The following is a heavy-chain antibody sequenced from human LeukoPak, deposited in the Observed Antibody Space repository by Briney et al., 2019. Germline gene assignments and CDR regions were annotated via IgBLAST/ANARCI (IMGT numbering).Heavy chain of an antibody. CDR3: ARGPSKRWLQFGSFDY. Sequence: GGSLRLSWAASGFTFSSYSMDWVRQAPGKGLGWVSSIISGGSYIYYADSVKGRFTITRDNHKNSLYLQMNSLRDEDTAVYYCARGPSKRWLQFGSFDYWGQGTLVTVSS. V-gene: IGHV3-21*01. D-gene: IGHD5-24*01. CDR1: GFTFSSYS. J-gene: IGHJ4*02. CDR2: IISGGSYI.